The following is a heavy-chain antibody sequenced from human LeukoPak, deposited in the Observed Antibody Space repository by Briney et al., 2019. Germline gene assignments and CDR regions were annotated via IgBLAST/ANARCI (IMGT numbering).Heavy chain of an antibody. CDR3: AREVIAAAGRLFDY. CDR1: GYTFTDYY. CDR2: INPNSGGT. Sequence: GASVKVSCKASGYTFTDYYMHWVRRAPGQGLEWMGRINPNSGGTNYAQKFQGRVTMTRDTSISIAYMELGSLTSDDTAVYYCAREVIAAAGRLFDYWAQGTLVTVSS. D-gene: IGHD6-13*01. J-gene: IGHJ4*02. V-gene: IGHV1-2*06.